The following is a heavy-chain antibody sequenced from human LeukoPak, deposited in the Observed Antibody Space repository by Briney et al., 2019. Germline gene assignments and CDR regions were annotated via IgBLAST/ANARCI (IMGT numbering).Heavy chain of an antibody. CDR2: IYYSGSS. Sequence: SETLSLTCTVSGGSISSYYWSWIRQPPGKGLEWLGYIYYSGSSNYNPSLKSRVTISADTSKNQFSLKLSSVTAADTAVYYCARVPRSYYYYYYMDVWGKGTTVTVSS. CDR1: GGSISSYY. CDR3: ARVPRSYYYYYYMDV. J-gene: IGHJ6*03. V-gene: IGHV4-59*01.